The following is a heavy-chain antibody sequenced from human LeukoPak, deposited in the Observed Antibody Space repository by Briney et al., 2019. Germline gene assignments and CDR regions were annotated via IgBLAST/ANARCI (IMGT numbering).Heavy chain of an antibody. CDR2: IDYSGST. CDR1: GGSINSRSYY. J-gene: IGHJ5*02. V-gene: IGHV4-39*01. Sequence: PSETLSLTCTVSGGSINSRSYYWGWIRQPPGKGLEWIGSIDYSGSTHYNPSLKSRVTISVDTSKNQFSLKLSSVTAADTAVYYCARHGDIVVVPLRGVFDPWGQGTLVTVSS. CDR3: ARHGDIVVVPLRGVFDP. D-gene: IGHD2-15*01.